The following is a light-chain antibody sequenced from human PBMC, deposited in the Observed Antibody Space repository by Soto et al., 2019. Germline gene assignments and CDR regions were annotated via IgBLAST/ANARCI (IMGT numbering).Light chain of an antibody. Sequence: EIVLTQSPGTLSLSPGERATLSFRASQIISSRYLAWYQQKPGQAPRLLIYGASSRATGIPDRFSGSGSGTDFTLTISRLEPEDFAVYYCQQFGSSPGFTFGPGTIVDIK. J-gene: IGKJ3*01. V-gene: IGKV3-20*01. CDR2: GAS. CDR1: QIISSRY. CDR3: QQFGSSPGFT.